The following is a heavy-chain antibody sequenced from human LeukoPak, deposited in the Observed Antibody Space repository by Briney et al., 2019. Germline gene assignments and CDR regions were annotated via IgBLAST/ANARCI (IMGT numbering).Heavy chain of an antibody. D-gene: IGHD3-9*01. CDR1: GFTFSSYW. CDR2: IKQDGSEK. V-gene: IGHV3-7*01. CDR3: ARVLRYFDWFDY. Sequence: GGSLRLSCADSGFTFSSYWMSWVRQAPGKGLEWVANIKQDGSEKYYVDSVKGRFTISRDNAKNSLYLQMNSLRAEDTAVYYCARVLRYFDWFDYWGQGTLVTVSS. J-gene: IGHJ5*01.